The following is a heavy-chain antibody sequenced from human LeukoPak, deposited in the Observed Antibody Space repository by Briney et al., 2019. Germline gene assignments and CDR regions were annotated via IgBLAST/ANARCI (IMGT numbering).Heavy chain of an antibody. J-gene: IGHJ5*02. CDR3: AKCQPAAISWFDP. V-gene: IGHV3-23*01. CDR1: GFTFSSYS. Sequence: AGGSLRLSCAASGFTFSSYSMNWVRQAPGKGLEWVSAISGGGASIYYADSVKGRFTISRDNSKNTLYLQMNSLRVEDTAVYYCAKCQPAAISWFDPWGQGTLVTVSS. CDR2: ISGGGASI. D-gene: IGHD2-2*02.